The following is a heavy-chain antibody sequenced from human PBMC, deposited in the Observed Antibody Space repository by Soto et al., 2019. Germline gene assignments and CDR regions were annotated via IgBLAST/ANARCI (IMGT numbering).Heavy chain of an antibody. J-gene: IGHJ5*02. CDR2: INPNSGGT. CDR1: GYIFTDYY. Sequence: QVQLVQSGAEVKKPGASVKVSCKASGYIFTDYYMNWVRQAPGQGLEWMGWINPNSGGTTYAQKLQGRVTMSTDTSITTAYMELSRLTSDDTAVYYCARPYCGSNSCHSWFDPWGQGTLVTVSS. CDR3: ARPYCGSNSCHSWFDP. V-gene: IGHV1-2*02. D-gene: IGHD2-2*01.